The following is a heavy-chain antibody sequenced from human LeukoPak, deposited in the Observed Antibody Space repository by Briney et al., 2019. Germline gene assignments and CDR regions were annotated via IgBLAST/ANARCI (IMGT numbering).Heavy chain of an antibody. V-gene: IGHV3-7*01. J-gene: IGHJ6*02. CDR1: GFTFSSYW. CDR3: ARDGPRYYDILTGPMGRYGMDV. Sequence: PGGSLRLSCAASGFTFSSYWMSWVRQAPGKGLEWVANIKQDGSEKYYVDSVKGRFTISRDNAKNSLYLQMNSLRAEDTAVYYCARDGPRYYDILTGPMGRYGMDVWGQGTTVTVSS. D-gene: IGHD3-9*01. CDR2: IKQDGSEK.